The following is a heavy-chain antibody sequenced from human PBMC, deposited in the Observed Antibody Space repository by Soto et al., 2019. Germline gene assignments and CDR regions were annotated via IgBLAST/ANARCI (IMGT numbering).Heavy chain of an antibody. Sequence: QVQLEESGGAVVQPGRSLRLSCAASGFAFSSYAMQWVRQAPGKGPEWVAGISYDGSNKHYADSVKGRYTISRDNSKTTLFLQMNSLSTEDTAVYYCVRDYNDGIGRYDYWGQGTPVTVSS. V-gene: IGHV3-30-3*01. J-gene: IGHJ4*02. CDR3: VRDYNDGIGRYDY. CDR2: ISYDGSNK. D-gene: IGHD1-1*01. CDR1: GFAFSSYA.